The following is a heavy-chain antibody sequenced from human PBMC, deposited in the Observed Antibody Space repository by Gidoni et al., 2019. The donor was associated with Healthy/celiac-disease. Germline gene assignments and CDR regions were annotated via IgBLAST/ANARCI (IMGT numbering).Heavy chain of an antibody. CDR1: GFTFRSYA. Sequence: QVQLVESGGGVVQPGRSLRLSCAAPGFTFRSYAMHWVRKAPGKGLEWVSVISYDGSNKDYADSVKGRFTISRDNAKNTQYLQMNSLRAEDTAVYYCASPVSSSWRSGRFDYWGQGTLVTVSS. J-gene: IGHJ4*02. CDR2: ISYDGSNK. V-gene: IGHV3-30-3*01. D-gene: IGHD6-13*01. CDR3: ASPVSSSWRSGRFDY.